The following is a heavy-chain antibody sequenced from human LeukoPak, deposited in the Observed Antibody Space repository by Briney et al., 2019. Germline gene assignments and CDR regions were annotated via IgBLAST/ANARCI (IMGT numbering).Heavy chain of an antibody. D-gene: IGHD3-9*01. CDR2: MYYSGRT. J-gene: IGHJ4*02. V-gene: IGHV4-39*01. CDR1: GGSISNSSHY. Sequence: PSETLSLTCTVSGGSISNSSHYWGWIRQPPGKGLEWIGSMYYSGRTYYNPSLKSRVTISVDTSKNQFSLKLSSVTAADTAVYYCARHSDLRYFDWHQIDYWGQGTLVTVSS. CDR3: ARHSDLRYFDWHQIDY.